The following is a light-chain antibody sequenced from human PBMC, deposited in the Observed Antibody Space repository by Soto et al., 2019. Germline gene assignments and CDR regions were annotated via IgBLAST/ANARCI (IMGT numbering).Light chain of an antibody. J-gene: IGKJ2*01. CDR3: HQYGLSPRHP. V-gene: IGKV3-20*01. Sequence: EIVLTQSPGTLSLSPGESAILSCRASQSVNSNYLAWYQQKPGQAPRLLIYGASSRATGVPNRLSGSGSGTDFTLTISSLEPEYFAVYYCHQYGLSPRHPFGQGTKLEIK. CDR1: QSVNSNY. CDR2: GAS.